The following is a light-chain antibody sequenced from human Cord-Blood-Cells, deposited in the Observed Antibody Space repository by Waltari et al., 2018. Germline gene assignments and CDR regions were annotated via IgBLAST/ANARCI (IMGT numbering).Light chain of an antibody. CDR3: SAWDSSLSAWV. V-gene: IGLV10-54*01. CDR1: SNNVGNQG. J-gene: IGLJ3*02. CDR2: RNN. Sequence: QAGLTQPPSVSKGLRQTATLTCTGNSNNVGNQGAAWLQQHQGHPPKLLSYRNNNRPSGVSGRLSASRSGNTASLTITGLQPEDAADYYCSAWDSSLSAWVFGGGTKLTVL.